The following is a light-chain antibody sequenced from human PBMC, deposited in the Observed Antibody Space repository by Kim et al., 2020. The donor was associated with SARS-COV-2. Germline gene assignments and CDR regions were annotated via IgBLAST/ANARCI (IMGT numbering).Light chain of an antibody. CDR2: GAS. Sequence: QRAPRPWRASPGVKSKFAWYTQKPGQAPGLLIYGASTRAASIPARFSGSGSGTEFTLTISSLQYEDFAVYYCQQYNNWPGTFGQGTKVDI. V-gene: IGKV3-15*01. CDR1: PGVKSK. CDR3: QQYNNWPGT. J-gene: IGKJ1*01.